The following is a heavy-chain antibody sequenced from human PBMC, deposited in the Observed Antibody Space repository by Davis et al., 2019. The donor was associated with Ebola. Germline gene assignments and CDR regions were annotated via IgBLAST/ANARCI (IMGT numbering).Heavy chain of an antibody. CDR3: TSTVAGTDLDY. J-gene: IGHJ4*02. CDR2: IRSKANSYAT. V-gene: IGHV3-73*01. Sequence: GESLKISCAASGFTFSGSAMHWVRQASGKGLEWVGRIRSKANSYATAYAASEKGRFTISRDDSKNTAYLQMNSLKTEDTAVYYCTSTVAGTDLDYWGQGTLVTVSS. CDR1: GFTFSGSA. D-gene: IGHD6-19*01.